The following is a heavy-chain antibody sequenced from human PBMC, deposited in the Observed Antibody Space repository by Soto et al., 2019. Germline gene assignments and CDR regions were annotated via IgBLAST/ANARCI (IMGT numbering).Heavy chain of an antibody. CDR3: TRAGGYNYRYYFDY. J-gene: IGHJ4*02. CDR1: GFTFGDYA. V-gene: IGHV3-49*04. D-gene: IGHD5-12*01. Sequence: LRLSCTASGFTFGDYAMSWVRQAPGKGLEWVGFIRSKAYGGTTEYAASVKGRFTISRDDSKSIAYLQMNSLKTEDTAVYYCTRAGGYNYRYYFDYWGQGTLVTVSS. CDR2: IRSKAYGGTT.